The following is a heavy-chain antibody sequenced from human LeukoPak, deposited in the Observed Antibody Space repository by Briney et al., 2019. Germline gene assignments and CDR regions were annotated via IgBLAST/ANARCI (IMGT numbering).Heavy chain of an antibody. J-gene: IGHJ4*01. CDR2: MNPNSGNT. V-gene: IGHV1-8*02. Sequence: ASVKVSCKASGYTFTSYDINWVRQATGQGLEWMGLMNPNSGNTGYAQKFQGRVTMTRNTSISTAYMELSSLRSEDRAVYYCARGYDSSGYRYWGHGTLVTVSS. CDR1: GYTFTSYD. D-gene: IGHD3-22*01. CDR3: ARGYDSSGYRY.